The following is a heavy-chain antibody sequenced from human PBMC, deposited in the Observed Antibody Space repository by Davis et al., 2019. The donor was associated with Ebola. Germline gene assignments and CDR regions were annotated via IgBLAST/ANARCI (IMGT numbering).Heavy chain of an antibody. CDR3: ARRSSSYFDY. Sequence: PGGSLRLSCAASGFTFSTNWMSWVRQAPGKGLEWVATIKPDGSDKYYVDSVKGRFTISRDNAKNSLYLQMNSLRADDTAVYYCARRSSSYFDYWGQGTLVTVSS. CDR2: IKPDGSDK. CDR1: GFTFSTNW. J-gene: IGHJ4*02. D-gene: IGHD6-6*01. V-gene: IGHV3-7*03.